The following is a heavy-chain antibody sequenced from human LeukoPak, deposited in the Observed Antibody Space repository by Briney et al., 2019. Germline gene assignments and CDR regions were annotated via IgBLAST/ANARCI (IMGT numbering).Heavy chain of an antibody. CDR1: GGSISSGDYF. CDR3: ARGFVGDGYNSP. J-gene: IGHJ5*02. Sequence: SETLSLTCTVSGGSISSGDYFWRWIRQPPGKGLEWIGSIYHSGSTYYNPSLKSRVTISVDTSKNQFSLKLSSVTAADTAVYYCARGFVGDGYNSPWGQGTLVTVSS. CDR2: IYHSGST. D-gene: IGHD5-24*01. V-gene: IGHV4-39*07.